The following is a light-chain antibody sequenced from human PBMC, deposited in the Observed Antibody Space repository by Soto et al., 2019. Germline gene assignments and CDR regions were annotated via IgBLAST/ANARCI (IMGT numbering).Light chain of an antibody. J-gene: IGKJ1*01. V-gene: IGKV3-11*01. CDR3: HQRSNWPRWT. CDR2: DAS. CDR1: QSVSSY. Sequence: DIVLTQSPATLSLSPGERATLSCRASQSVSSYLAWYQQKPGQAPRLLIYDASNRATDIPARFSGSGSGTDFTVTISSLGPEDFAVYSCHQRSNWPRWTFGQGTKVEI.